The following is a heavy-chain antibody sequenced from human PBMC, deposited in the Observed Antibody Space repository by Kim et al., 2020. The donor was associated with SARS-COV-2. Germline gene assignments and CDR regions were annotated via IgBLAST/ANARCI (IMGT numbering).Heavy chain of an antibody. Sequence: GGSLRLSCAVSGFTFSSYAMSWVRQAPGRGLEWVSAITGSGDNTYYAVSVRGRFTISRDTSKNTLYLQMNSLRAEDTAVYFCAKPVWWLVPNYFDSWGQGTLVTVSS. CDR1: GFTFSSYA. J-gene: IGHJ4*02. CDR2: ITGSGDNT. D-gene: IGHD2-21*01. V-gene: IGHV3-23*01. CDR3: AKPVWWLVPNYFDS.